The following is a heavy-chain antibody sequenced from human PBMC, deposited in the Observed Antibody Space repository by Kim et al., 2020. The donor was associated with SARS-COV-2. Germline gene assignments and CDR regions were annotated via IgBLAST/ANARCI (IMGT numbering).Heavy chain of an antibody. CDR2: ISSSSSYI. J-gene: IGHJ4*02. D-gene: IGHD5-18*01. Sequence: GGSLRLSCAASGFTFSSYSMNWVRQAPGKGLEWVSSISSSSSYIYYADSVKGRFTISRDNAKNSLYLQMNSLRAEDTAVYYCARGSLWLGLSFDYWGQGTLVTVSS. CDR1: GFTFSSYS. V-gene: IGHV3-21*01. CDR3: ARGSLWLGLSFDY.